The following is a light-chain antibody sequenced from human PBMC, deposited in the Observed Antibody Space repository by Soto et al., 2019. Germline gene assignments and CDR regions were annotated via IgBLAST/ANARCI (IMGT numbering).Light chain of an antibody. J-gene: IGKJ4*01. CDR3: MQALQTPLT. CDR2: LGS. CDR1: QSLLHGSGYNS. Sequence: DIVMTQSPLSLLVTPGEPASISCRSSQSLLHGSGYNSLDWYFQKQGQSPQLLIFLGSNRASGVTDRFSGSGSGTDFTLKICIVEAGDVGVYYCMQALQTPLTFGGGTKVYIK. V-gene: IGKV2-28*01.